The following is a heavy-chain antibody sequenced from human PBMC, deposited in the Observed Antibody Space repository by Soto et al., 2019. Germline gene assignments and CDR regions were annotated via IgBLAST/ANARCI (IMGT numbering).Heavy chain of an antibody. V-gene: IGHV3-30-3*01. CDR1: GFTFSSYA. CDR3: VGGSGYSYGFGAY. Sequence: QVQLVESGGGVVQPGRSLRLSCAASGFTFSSYAMHWVRQAPGKGLEWVAVISYDGSNKYYADSVKGRFTISRDNSKNTLYLQMNSLRAEDTAVYYWVGGSGYSYGFGAYWGQGTLVTVSS. D-gene: IGHD5-18*01. CDR2: ISYDGSNK. J-gene: IGHJ4*02.